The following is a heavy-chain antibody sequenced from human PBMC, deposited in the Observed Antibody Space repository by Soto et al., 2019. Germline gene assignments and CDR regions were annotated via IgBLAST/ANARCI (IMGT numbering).Heavy chain of an antibody. CDR1: GFTFTSSA. CDR3: AADITMGGMDV. CDR2: IVVGSGNT. J-gene: IGHJ6*02. D-gene: IGHD3-10*01. Sequence: QMQLVQSGPEVKKPGTSVKVSCKASGFTFTSSAVQWVRQARGQRLEWIGWIVVGSGNTNYAQKFQERVTITRDMTTSTAYKKLSSLSSEDTAVYYCAADITMGGMDVWGQGTTVTVSS. V-gene: IGHV1-58*01.